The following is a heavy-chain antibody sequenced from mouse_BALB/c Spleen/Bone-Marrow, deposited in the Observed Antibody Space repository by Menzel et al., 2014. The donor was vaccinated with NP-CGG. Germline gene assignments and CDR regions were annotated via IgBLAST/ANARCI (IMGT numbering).Heavy chain of an antibody. J-gene: IGHJ2*01. CDR2: IRNKANGYTT. V-gene: IGHV7-3*02. CDR3: ARDMGLLRFDY. Sequence: DGMLVESGGGLVQPGGSLRLSCATSGFTFTDYYMSWVRQPPGKALEWLGFIRNKANGYTTEYSASVKSRFTISRDNSQSILYLQMNTLRAEDSATYYCARDMGLLRFDYWGQGTTLTVSS. CDR1: GFTFTDYY. D-gene: IGHD1-1*01.